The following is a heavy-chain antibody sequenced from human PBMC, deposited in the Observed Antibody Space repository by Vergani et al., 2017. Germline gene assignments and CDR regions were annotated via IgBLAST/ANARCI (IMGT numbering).Heavy chain of an antibody. CDR3: ASCSGGSCYSTEYFQH. J-gene: IGHJ1*01. D-gene: IGHD2-15*01. CDR2: IIPIFRTA. CDR1: EGTFSSYV. V-gene: IGHV1-69*06. Sequence: QVQLVQSGPEVKKPGSSVKVSCKASEGTFSSYVISWVRQAPGQGLEWMGEIIPIFRTANYAQKFQGRVTITADKSTSTAYMELSSLRSEDTAVYYCASCSGGSCYSTEYFQHWGQGNLVTVSS.